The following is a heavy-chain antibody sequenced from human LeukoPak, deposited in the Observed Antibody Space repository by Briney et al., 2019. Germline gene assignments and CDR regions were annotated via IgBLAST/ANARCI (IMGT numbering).Heavy chain of an antibody. CDR2: INPNSGGT. CDR3: ARGLKGLPQDY. V-gene: IGHV1-2*06. J-gene: IGHJ4*02. Sequence: ASVKVSCKASGGTFSSYAISWVRQAPGQGLEWMGRINPNSGGTNYAQKFQGRVTMTRDTSISTAYMELSRLRSDDTAVYYCARGLKGLPQDYWGQGTLVTVSS. CDR1: GGTFSSYA. D-gene: IGHD5-18*01.